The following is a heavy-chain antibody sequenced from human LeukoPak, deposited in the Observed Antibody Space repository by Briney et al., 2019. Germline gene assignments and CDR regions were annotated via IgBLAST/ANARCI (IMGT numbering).Heavy chain of an antibody. V-gene: IGHV3-23*01. CDR1: GFTFSSYA. D-gene: IGHD2-2*01. CDR3: AKGLYCSSTSCSTHYYYYYGMDV. J-gene: IGHJ6*04. Sequence: GGSLRLSCAASGFTFSSYAMSWVRQAPGKGLGWVSAISGSGGSTYYADSVKGRFTISRDNSKNTLYLQMNSLRAEDTAVYYCAKGLYCSSTSCSTHYYYYYGMDVWGKGTTVTVSS. CDR2: ISGSGGST.